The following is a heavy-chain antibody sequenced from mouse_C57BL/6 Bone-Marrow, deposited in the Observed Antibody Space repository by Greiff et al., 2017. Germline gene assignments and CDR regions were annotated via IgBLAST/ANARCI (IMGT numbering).Heavy chain of an antibody. Sequence: QVQLKESGAELVRPGASVTLSCKASGYTFTDYEMHWVKQTPVHGLEWIGAIDPETGGTAYNQKFKGKAILTADKSSSTAYMELRSLTSGDSAVYYCTGWEASWNLAWFAYWGQGTLVTVSA. CDR1: GYTFTDYE. D-gene: IGHD6-1*01. CDR3: TGWEASWNLAWFAY. V-gene: IGHV1-15*01. CDR2: IDPETGGT. J-gene: IGHJ3*01.